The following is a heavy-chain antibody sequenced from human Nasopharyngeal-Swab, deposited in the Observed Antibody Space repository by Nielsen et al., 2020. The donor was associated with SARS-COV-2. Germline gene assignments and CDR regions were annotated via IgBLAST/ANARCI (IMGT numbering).Heavy chain of an antibody. J-gene: IGHJ6*02. CDR3: AGGMRESSSSPYYYYGMDV. CDR2: IWYDGSNK. CDR1: GFTFSSYG. V-gene: IGHV3-33*01. Sequence: GESLKISCAASGFTFSSYGMHWVRQAPGKGLEWVAVIWYDGSNKYYADSVKGRFTISRDNSKNTLHLQMNSLRAEDTAVYYCAGGMRESSSSPYYYYGMDVWGQGTTVTVSS. D-gene: IGHD6-6*01.